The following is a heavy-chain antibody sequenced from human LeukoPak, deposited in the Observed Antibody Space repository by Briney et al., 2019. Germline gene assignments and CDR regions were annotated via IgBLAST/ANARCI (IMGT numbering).Heavy chain of an antibody. J-gene: IGHJ4*02. CDR1: GYTFTSYG. CDR3: ARGSRGSGGLWFGELIDY. V-gene: IGHV1-18*01. CDR2: ISAYNGNT. Sequence: ASVKVSCKASGYTFTSYGISWVRQAPGQGLEWMGWISAYNGNTNYAQKLQGRVTMTTDTSTSTAYMELRSLRSDDTAVYYCARGSRGSGGLWFGELIDYWGQGTLVTVSS. D-gene: IGHD3-10*01.